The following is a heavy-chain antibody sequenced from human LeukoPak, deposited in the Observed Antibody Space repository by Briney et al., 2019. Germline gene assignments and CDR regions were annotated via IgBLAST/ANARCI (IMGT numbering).Heavy chain of an antibody. V-gene: IGHV3-48*03. J-gene: IGHJ4*02. CDR2: ISSSGSTI. CDR1: GFTFSSYE. CDR3: AKDGLYFAY. Sequence: GGSLSLSCAASGFTFSSYEMNWVRQAPGKGLEWVSYISSSGSTIYYADSVKGRFTISRDNAKNSLYLQMNSLRGEYTAVYYCAKDGLYFAYWGQGTRVTVSS.